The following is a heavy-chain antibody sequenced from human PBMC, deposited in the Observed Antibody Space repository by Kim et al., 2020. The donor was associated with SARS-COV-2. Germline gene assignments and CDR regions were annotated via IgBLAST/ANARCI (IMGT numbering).Heavy chain of an antibody. J-gene: IGHJ5*02. Sequence: DSVKGRLTISVENSKNTLYLQMNSLRAEDTAVYYCARDLAPYYYDSSGYQSWGQGTLVTVSS. V-gene: IGHV3-30*07. CDR3: ARDLAPYYYDSSGYQS. D-gene: IGHD3-22*01.